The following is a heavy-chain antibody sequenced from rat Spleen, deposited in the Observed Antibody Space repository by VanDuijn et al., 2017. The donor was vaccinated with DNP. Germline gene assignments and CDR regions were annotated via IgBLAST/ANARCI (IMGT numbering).Heavy chain of an antibody. V-gene: IGHV5-19*01. CDR1: GFTFSNYG. Sequence: EVQLVESGGGLVQPGRSLKLSCAASGFTFSNYGMHWIRQAPTKGLEWVASISYDGGTTFYRDSVKGRFTISRDNAKNTLYLQMDSLRSEDTATYYCARQGPHTTGIPFDYWGQGVMVTVSS. CDR3: ARQGPHTTGIPFDY. CDR2: ISYDGGTT. D-gene: IGHD1-9*01. J-gene: IGHJ2*01.